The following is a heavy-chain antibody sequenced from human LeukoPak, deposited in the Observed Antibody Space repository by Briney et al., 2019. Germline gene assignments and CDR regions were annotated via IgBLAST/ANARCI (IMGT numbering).Heavy chain of an antibody. Sequence: ASVKVSCKASGYTFTTYDINWVRQATGQGLEWMGWMNPNSGNTDYAQKFQGRITMTRNTSITTAFMELNNLRSEDTAVYYCARGPPEHPQGYWGQGTLVTVSS. CDR1: GYTFTTYD. V-gene: IGHV1-8*01. J-gene: IGHJ4*02. D-gene: IGHD1-14*01. CDR3: ARGPPEHPQGY. CDR2: MNPNSGNT.